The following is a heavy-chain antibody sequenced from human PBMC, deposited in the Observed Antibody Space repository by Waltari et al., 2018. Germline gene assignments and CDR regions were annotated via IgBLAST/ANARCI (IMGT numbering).Heavy chain of an antibody. J-gene: IGHJ4*02. Sequence: SISSGYYWGWIRQPPGKGLEWIGSIYHSGSTYYNPSLKSRVTISVDTSKNQFSLKLSSVTAADTAVYYCARGSSMIVVVMDYWGQGTLVTVSS. CDR3: ARGSSMIVVVMDY. D-gene: IGHD3-22*01. CDR2: IYHSGST. V-gene: IGHV4-38-2*02. CDR1: SISSGYY.